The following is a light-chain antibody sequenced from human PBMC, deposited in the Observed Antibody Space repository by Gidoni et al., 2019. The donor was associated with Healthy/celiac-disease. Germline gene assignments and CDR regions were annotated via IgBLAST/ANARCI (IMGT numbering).Light chain of an antibody. CDR1: QGVRSSY. V-gene: IGKV3-20*01. Sequence: DIVLTQSPGTLSLSPGERATLSCRASQGVRSSYFAWFQQKPGQAHRLLIYVASSRATRIPYRFSGSGSGSDFTLTISRLEPEDFAVYYCQQYCSSPSRRTFGGGTKVEIK. CDR2: VAS. CDR3: QQYCSSPSRRT. J-gene: IGKJ4*01.